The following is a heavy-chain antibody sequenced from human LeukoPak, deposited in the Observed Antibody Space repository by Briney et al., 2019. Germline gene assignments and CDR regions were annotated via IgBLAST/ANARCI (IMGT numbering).Heavy chain of an antibody. Sequence: PGGSLRLXCAGSGFTFRNYWMNWVRQAPGKELEWVANIKEDGSEKYYVDSVKGRFTVSRDNAKNSLYLQINSLRADDTAVYYCARGGPTVGTDYWGQGTLVTVSS. J-gene: IGHJ4*02. CDR1: GFTFRNYW. CDR2: IKEDGSEK. CDR3: ARGGPTVGTDY. D-gene: IGHD1-26*01. V-gene: IGHV3-7*01.